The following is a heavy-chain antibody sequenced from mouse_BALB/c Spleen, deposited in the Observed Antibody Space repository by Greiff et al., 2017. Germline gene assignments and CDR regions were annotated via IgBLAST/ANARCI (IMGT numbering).Heavy chain of an antibody. CDR3: AGGTMITTGDAMDY. CDR2: ISSGGSYT. Sequence: EVKLVESGGDLVKPGGSLKLSCAASGFTFSSYGMSWVRQTPDKRLEWVATISSGGSYTYYPDSVKGRFTISRDNAKNTLYLQMSSLKSEDTAMYYCAGGTMITTGDAMDYWGQGTSVTVSS. D-gene: IGHD2-4*01. CDR1: GFTFSSYG. V-gene: IGHV5-6*02. J-gene: IGHJ4*01.